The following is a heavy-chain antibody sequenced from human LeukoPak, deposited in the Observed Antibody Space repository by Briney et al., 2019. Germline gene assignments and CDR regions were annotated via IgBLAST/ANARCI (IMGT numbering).Heavy chain of an antibody. CDR2: IYSGGGT. Sequence: PGGSLRLSCAASGFTISSNYMSWVRQAPGKGLEWVSVIYSGGGTYYADSVRGRFTISRDNSKNTLYLQMNSLRAEDTAVYYCARDRAMTTVTYFDNWGQGTLVTVSS. CDR1: GFTISSNY. V-gene: IGHV3-53*01. D-gene: IGHD4-17*01. J-gene: IGHJ4*02. CDR3: ARDRAMTTVTYFDN.